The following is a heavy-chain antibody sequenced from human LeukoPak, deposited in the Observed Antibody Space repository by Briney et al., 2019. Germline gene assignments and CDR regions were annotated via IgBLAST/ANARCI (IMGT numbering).Heavy chain of an antibody. Sequence: SETLSLTCAVYGGSFSGYYWSWIRQPPGEGVECIGEINHSGSTNYNPSLKSPVTISVDTSKNQFSLKLSSVTAAETAVYYCAVAGVRHYDSSGLYAFDFWGQGTMVTVSS. CDR3: AVAGVRHYDSSGLYAFDF. V-gene: IGHV4-34*01. CDR2: INHSGST. J-gene: IGHJ3*01. D-gene: IGHD3-22*01. CDR1: GGSFSGYY.